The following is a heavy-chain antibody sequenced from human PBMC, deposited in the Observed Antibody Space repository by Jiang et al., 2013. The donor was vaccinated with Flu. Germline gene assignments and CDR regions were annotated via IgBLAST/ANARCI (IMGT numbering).Heavy chain of an antibody. J-gene: IGHJ4*02. V-gene: IGHV3-23*01. CDR2: ISYSGGIT. Sequence: SGGGLVQPGGSLRLSCAAPGFTFSDYGMTWVRQTPGKGLEWVSVISYSGGITYYADSVKGRFTISRDTSKNTLYLQMNNLRTEDSAVYYCARYRKWALDYFDYWGQGTLVTVSS. D-gene: IGHD5-12*01. CDR3: ARYRKWALDYFDY. CDR1: GFTFSDYG.